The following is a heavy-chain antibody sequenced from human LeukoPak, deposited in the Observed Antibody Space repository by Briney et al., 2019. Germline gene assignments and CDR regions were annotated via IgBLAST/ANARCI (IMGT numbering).Heavy chain of an antibody. V-gene: IGHV4-4*07. CDR1: GGSISSYY. J-gene: IGHJ6*03. Sequence: PSETLSLTCTVSGGSISSYYWSWIRQPAGKGLEWIGRIYTSGSTNYNPSLKSRVTMSVDTSKNQFSLKLSSVTAADTAVYYCARISTVTTSRAYYYYYYYMDVWGKGTTVTVSS. D-gene: IGHD4-17*01. CDR2: IYTSGST. CDR3: ARISTVTTSRAYYYYYYYMDV.